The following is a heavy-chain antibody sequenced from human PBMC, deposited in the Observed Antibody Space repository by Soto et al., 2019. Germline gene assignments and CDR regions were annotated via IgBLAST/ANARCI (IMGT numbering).Heavy chain of an antibody. D-gene: IGHD3-9*01. Sequence: PGGSLRLSCAASGFTFSSYAMSWVRQAPGKGLDWVSAISGSGSSTYYADSVKGRFTISRDNSKSTLYLQMNSLRAEDTAVYYCAKDPTYYDILTGSLFDYWGQGILVTVSS. J-gene: IGHJ4*02. CDR1: GFTFSSYA. CDR3: AKDPTYYDILTGSLFDY. CDR2: ISGSGSST. V-gene: IGHV3-23*01.